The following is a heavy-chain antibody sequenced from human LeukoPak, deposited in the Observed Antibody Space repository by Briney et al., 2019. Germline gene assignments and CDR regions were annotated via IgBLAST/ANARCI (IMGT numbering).Heavy chain of an antibody. CDR3: ARDRGYSSGWYPAYYYMDV. Sequence: SETLSLTCAVYGGSFSGYYWSWIRQPPGKGLEWIGEINHSGSTNYNPSLKSRVTMSVDTSKNQFSLKLSSVTAADTAVYYCARDRGYSSGWYPAYYYMDVWGKGTTVTISS. CDR1: GGSFSGYY. D-gene: IGHD6-19*01. J-gene: IGHJ6*03. CDR2: INHSGST. V-gene: IGHV4-34*01.